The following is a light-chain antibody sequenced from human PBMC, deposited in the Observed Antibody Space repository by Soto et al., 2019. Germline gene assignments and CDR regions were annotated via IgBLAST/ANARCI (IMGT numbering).Light chain of an antibody. J-gene: IGKJ1*01. Sequence: DIVMTQSPDSLAVSLGERATINCKSSQSVLYSSNNKNYLAWYQQKPGQPPKLLIYWASTRESGVPDRFSGSGSGTDFTLTISSLQDEDVAVYSCQHYYSTTWKVCQGTKV. CDR3: QHYYSTTWK. V-gene: IGKV4-1*01. CDR1: QSVLYSSNNKNY. CDR2: WAS.